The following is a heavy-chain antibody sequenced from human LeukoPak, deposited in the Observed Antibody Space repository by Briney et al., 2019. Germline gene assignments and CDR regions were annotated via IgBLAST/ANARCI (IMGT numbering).Heavy chain of an antibody. D-gene: IGHD4-17*01. J-gene: IGHJ3*02. CDR1: GGSISSYY. Sequence: SETLSLTCTVSGGSISSYYWSWIRQPPGKGLEWIWYIYYSGSTNYNPSLKSRVTISVDTSKNQFSLKLSSVAAADTAVYYCASTLTSDDYGDYGAFDIWGQGTMVTVSS. CDR3: ASTLTSDDYGDYGAFDI. V-gene: IGHV4-59*01. CDR2: IYYSGST.